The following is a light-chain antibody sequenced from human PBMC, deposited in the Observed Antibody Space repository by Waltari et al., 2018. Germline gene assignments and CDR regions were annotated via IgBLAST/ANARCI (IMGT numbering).Light chain of an antibody. CDR1: QSVSSN. Sequence: EIVMTQSPATLSVSPGERATLSCRASQSVSSNLAWYQQKPGQAPWLLIHGASTRATGIPARFSGSGSGKEFTLTISSLQSEDCAVYYCQQYNNWPPGAFGQGTKVEIK. CDR3: QQYNNWPPGA. CDR2: GAS. V-gene: IGKV3-15*01. J-gene: IGKJ1*01.